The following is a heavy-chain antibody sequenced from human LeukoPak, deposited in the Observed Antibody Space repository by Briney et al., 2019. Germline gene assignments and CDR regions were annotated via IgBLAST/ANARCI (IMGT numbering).Heavy chain of an antibody. V-gene: IGHV1-69*13. CDR1: GGTLSSYA. J-gene: IGHJ4*02. D-gene: IGHD3-22*01. CDR3: ARDYYDSSGYYSCSGY. CDR2: IIPIFGTA. Sequence: SVKVSCKASGGTLSSYAISWVRQAPGQGLEWMGGIIPIFGTANYAQKFQGRVTITADESTSTAYMELSSLRSEDTAVYYCARDYYDSSGYYSCSGYWGQGTLVTVSS.